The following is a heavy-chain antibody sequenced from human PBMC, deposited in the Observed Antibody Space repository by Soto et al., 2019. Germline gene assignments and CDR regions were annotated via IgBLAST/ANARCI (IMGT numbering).Heavy chain of an antibody. Sequence: GASVKVSCKASGDTFTSYYMHWVRQAPGQGLEWMGIINPSGDTSYAQKFQGRVTITADKSTSTAYMELSSLRSEDTAVYYCARGSSPNWFDPWGQGTLVTVSS. CDR3: ARGSSPNWFDP. J-gene: IGHJ5*02. V-gene: IGHV1-46*01. CDR1: GDTFTSYY. CDR2: INPSGDT. D-gene: IGHD2-2*01.